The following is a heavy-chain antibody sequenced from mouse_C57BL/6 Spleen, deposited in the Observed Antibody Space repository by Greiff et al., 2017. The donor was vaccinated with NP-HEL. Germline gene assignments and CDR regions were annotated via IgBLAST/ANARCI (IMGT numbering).Heavy chain of an antibody. CDR2: ICNGGGST. CDR3: ARDYGSSYFDY. V-gene: IGHV5-12*01. Sequence: EVMLVESGGGLVQPGGSLKLSCAASGFTFSDYYMYWVRQTPGKRLEWVAYICNGGGSTYYPDTVKGRFTIARDNAKNTLYLQMSRLKSEDTAMYYGARDYGSSYFDYWGQGTTLTVSS. J-gene: IGHJ2*01. D-gene: IGHD1-1*01. CDR1: GFTFSDYY.